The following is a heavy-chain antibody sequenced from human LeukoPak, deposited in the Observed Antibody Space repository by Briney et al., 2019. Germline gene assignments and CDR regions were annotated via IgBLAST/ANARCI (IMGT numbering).Heavy chain of an antibody. J-gene: IGHJ4*02. CDR1: GYTFTDYY. D-gene: IGHD3-16*02. V-gene: IGHV1-2*02. CDR2: INPNSGGT. CDR3: ARGIMEGVLSWCTD. Sequence: ASVKVSCKASGYTFTDYYMHWVRQAPGQGLEWMGWINPNSGGTNYAQKFQGRVTMTRDTSISTAYMELSRLRSDDTAVYYCARGIMEGVLSWCTDWGQGTLVTVSS.